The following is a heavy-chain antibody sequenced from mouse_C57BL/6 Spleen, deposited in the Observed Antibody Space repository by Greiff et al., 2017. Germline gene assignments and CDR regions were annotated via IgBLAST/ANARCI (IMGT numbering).Heavy chain of an antibody. Sequence: QVQLQQPGAELVMPGASVKLSCKASGYTFTSYWMHWVKQRPGQGLEWIGEIDPSDSYTNSNQKFKGKSTLTVDKSSSTAYMQLSSLTSEDSAVYYCARPYSAGYGGFAYWGQGTLVTVSA. CDR2: IDPSDSYT. CDR3: ARPYSAGYGGFAY. V-gene: IGHV1-69*01. D-gene: IGHD3-2*02. CDR1: GYTFTSYW. J-gene: IGHJ3*01.